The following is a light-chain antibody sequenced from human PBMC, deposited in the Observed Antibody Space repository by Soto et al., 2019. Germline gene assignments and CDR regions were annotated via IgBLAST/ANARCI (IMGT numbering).Light chain of an antibody. CDR2: DAS. V-gene: IGKV3-11*01. Sequence: EIVLTQSPATLSLSPGDRATLSCRASQSVSSYLAWYQQKPGQAPRLLIYDASNRATGIPARFSGSGSGTDFTLTISSLEPEDFAVYYCQQRSNWPPGVTFGPGTKVDIK. J-gene: IGKJ3*01. CDR3: QQRSNWPPGVT. CDR1: QSVSSY.